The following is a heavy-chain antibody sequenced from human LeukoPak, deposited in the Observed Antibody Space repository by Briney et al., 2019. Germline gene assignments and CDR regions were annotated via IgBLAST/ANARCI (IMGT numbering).Heavy chain of an antibody. V-gene: IGHV4-59*01. J-gene: IGHJ4*02. D-gene: IGHD3-22*01. CDR2: IYYSGST. CDR3: ARGGSSDYDSSGSSSSNFDY. CDR1: GGSISSYY. Sequence: PSETLSLTCTVFGGSISSYYWSWIRQPPGKGLEWIGYIYYSGSTNYNPSLKSRVTISVDTSKNQFSLKLNSVTAADTAVYFCARGGSSDYDSSGSSSSNFDYWGQGTLVTVSS.